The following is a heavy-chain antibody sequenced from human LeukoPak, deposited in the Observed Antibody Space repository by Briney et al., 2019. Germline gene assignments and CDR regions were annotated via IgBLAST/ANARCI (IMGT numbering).Heavy chain of an antibody. CDR3: ARGDDYGDLGAY. J-gene: IGHJ4*02. CDR2: ISYSGST. CDR1: GGSVSSYY. V-gene: IGHV4-59*02. D-gene: IGHD4-17*01. Sequence: PSETLSLTCTVSGGSVSSYYWNWIRQPPGKGLEWIGYISYSGSTKYNPSLKSRVTISVDTSKNQFSLKLSSVTAADTAVYYCARGDDYGDLGAYGGQGTLVTVSS.